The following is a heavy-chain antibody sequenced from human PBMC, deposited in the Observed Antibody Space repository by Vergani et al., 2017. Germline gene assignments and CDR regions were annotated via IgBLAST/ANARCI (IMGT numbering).Heavy chain of an antibody. V-gene: IGHV1-69-2*01. J-gene: IGHJ6*02. D-gene: IGHD5-12*01. Sequence: EVQLVQSGAEVKKPGATVKISCKVSGYTFTDYYMHWVQQAPGKGLEWMGGFDPEDGETIYAQKFQGRVTMTEDTSTDTAYMELSSLRSEDTAVYYCATPRLRFSYYYYYGMGVWGQGTTVTVSS. CDR2: FDPEDGET. CDR1: GYTFTDYY. CDR3: ATPRLRFSYYYYYGMGV.